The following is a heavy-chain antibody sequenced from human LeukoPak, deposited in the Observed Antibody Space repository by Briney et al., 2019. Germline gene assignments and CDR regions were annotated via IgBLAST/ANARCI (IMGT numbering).Heavy chain of an antibody. Sequence: ASVKVSCKASGYTFSDHYMHWVRQPPGQGLEWMGYISPNSGDTHYAQKFDDRVTLTRDTSISTAFMELRTLTSDDTSVYYCAREHNTPDPWGQGTLVTVSS. CDR3: AREHNTPDP. D-gene: IGHD1-20*01. CDR2: ISPNSGDT. V-gene: IGHV1-2*02. J-gene: IGHJ5*02. CDR1: GYTFSDHY.